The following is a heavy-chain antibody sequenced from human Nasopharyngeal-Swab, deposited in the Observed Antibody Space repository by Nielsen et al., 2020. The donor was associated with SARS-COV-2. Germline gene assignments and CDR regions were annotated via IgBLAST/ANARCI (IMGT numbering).Heavy chain of an antibody. J-gene: IGHJ4*02. D-gene: IGHD3-22*01. CDR1: GFTFSSYS. Sequence: GGSLRLSCAASGFTFSSYSMNWVRQAPGKGLEWVSSISSSSYIYYADSVKGRFTISRDNAKNSLYLQMNSLRAEDTAVYYCARGGYYYDSSGYYDYWGQGTLVTVSS. CDR2: ISSSSYI. CDR3: ARGGYYYDSSGYYDY. V-gene: IGHV3-21*01.